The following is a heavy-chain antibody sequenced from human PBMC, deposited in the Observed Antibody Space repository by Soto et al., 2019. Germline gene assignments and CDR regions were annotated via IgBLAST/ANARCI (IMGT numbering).Heavy chain of an antibody. J-gene: IGHJ4*02. V-gene: IGHV5-10-1*01. CDR1: GDRCAGYW. D-gene: IGHD3-22*01. CDR3: ARQIYDSDTGPNFQYYFDS. Sequence: GLPMRISCRVSGDRCAGYWVTWMSQKPGKGLEWMGRIDPSDSQTYYSPSFRGHVTISVTKSITTVFLQWSSLRASDTAMYYCARQIYDSDTGPNFQYYFDSSGQGTQVTVYS. CDR2: IDPSDSQT.